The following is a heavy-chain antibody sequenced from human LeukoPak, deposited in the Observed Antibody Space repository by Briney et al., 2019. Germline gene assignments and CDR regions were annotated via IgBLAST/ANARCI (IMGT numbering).Heavy chain of an antibody. CDR2: INRDGSER. CDR3: ARRNAMDV. Sequence: GGSLRLSCAASGFTFSNYWMTWVRQAPGKGLEWVANINRDGSERYYVDSMKGRFTISRDDAKSSLYLQMNSLRAEDTAVYYCARRNAMDVWGQGTTVIVFS. J-gene: IGHJ6*02. CDR1: GFTFSNYW. V-gene: IGHV3-7*03.